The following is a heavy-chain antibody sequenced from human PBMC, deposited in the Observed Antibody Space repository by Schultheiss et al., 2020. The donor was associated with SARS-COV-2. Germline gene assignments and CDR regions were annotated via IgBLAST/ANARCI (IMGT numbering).Heavy chain of an antibody. J-gene: IGHJ6*03. CDR2: INPNSGGT. Sequence: ASVKVSCKASGGTFSSYAISWVRQAPGQGLEWMGWINPNSGGTNYAQKFQGRVTMTRDTSISTAYMELSRLRSDDTAVYYCATRGLRVGATSDYYYMDVWGKGTTVTVSS. V-gene: IGHV1-2*02. CDR3: ATRGLRVGATSDYYYMDV. D-gene: IGHD1-26*01. CDR1: GGTFSSYA.